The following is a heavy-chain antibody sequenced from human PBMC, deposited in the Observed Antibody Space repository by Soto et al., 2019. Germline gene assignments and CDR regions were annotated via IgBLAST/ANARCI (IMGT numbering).Heavy chain of an antibody. Sequence: QVQLVQSGAEVRKPGSSIKVSCTASGGTFSNSAINWVRQAPGQGLEWMGGIIPISGTTNYAQKFQVRVTIIAEKSTNTTYMELSSLRSEDTAVYYCARNEIVLVPAAVDFYYFYAMDVWGQGTTVTISS. V-gene: IGHV1-69*06. CDR3: ARNEIVLVPAAVDFYYFYAMDV. J-gene: IGHJ6*02. CDR2: IIPISGTT. D-gene: IGHD2-2*01. CDR1: GGTFSNSA.